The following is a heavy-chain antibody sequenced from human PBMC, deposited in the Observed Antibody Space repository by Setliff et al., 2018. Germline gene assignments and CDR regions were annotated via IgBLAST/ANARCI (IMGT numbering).Heavy chain of an antibody. V-gene: IGHV3-30*02. CDR1: GFNFGGYG. J-gene: IGHJ4*02. D-gene: IGHD3-22*01. CDR2: TQYDGKKK. Sequence: GGSLRLSCTASGFNFGGYGMHWVRQAPGKGLEWVSFTQYDGKKKYYADSVKGRFTISRDNSRDTVFLQMNNVRTEDTALYYCARGEKYYSDSSGYSLDFWGQGTLVTVSS. CDR3: ARGEKYYSDSSGYSLDF.